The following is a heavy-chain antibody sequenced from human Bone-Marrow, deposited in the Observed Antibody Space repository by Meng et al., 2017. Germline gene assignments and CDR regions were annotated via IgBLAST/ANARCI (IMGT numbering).Heavy chain of an antibody. V-gene: IGHV3-30-3*01. CDR2: ISYDGSNK. J-gene: IGHJ4*02. CDR1: GFTFSSYP. Sequence: QVQLVESGGGVVQPGGSLRLSCAASGFTFSSYPMHWVRQAPGKGLEWVAVISYDGSNKYYADSVKGRFTISRDNSKNTLYLQMNSLRAEDTAVYYCARELRDSGDFWGQGTLVTVSS. D-gene: IGHD3-10*01. CDR3: ARELRDSGDF.